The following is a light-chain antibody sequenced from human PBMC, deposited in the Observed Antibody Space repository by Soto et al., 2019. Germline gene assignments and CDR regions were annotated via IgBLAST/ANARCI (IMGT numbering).Light chain of an antibody. Sequence: DIQMTQSPSSLSASVGDRVTITCRASQSITTFLNWYQHKPGIHPKVLIYAAATMRRGVPSRFTGSGCGTGFTLTISSLQPEDFVHSYYQPTYSAPWTFGRGTKVDIK. CDR1: QSITTF. V-gene: IGKV1-39*01. CDR3: QPTYSAPWT. CDR2: AAA. J-gene: IGKJ1*01.